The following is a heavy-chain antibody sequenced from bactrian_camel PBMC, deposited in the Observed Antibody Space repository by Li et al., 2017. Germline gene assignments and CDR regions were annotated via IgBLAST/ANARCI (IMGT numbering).Heavy chain of an antibody. V-gene: IGHV3S31*01. Sequence: VQLVESGGGLVQPGGSLRLSCVASGFTFSSHAMSWVRQAPGKGLAWVSSIIDDGSSTDYLDSVKGRFPISRDNAKNTLYLQLNSLKTEDTAMYYCARNRYSLDYWGQGTQVTVS. CDR3: ARNRYSLDY. D-gene: IGHD3*01. J-gene: IGHJ4*01. CDR1: GFTFSSHA. CDR2: IIDDGSST.